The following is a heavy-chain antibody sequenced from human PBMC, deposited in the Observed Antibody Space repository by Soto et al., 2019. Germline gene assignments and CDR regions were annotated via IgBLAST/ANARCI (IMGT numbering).Heavy chain of an antibody. CDR3: ARQLGYCSSIICQNWFGP. V-gene: IGHV4-59*08. Sequence: PSETLSLTCSVSGGSISSFYWSWIRQAPGQGLEWIGYIYYTGGHNYNPSLKSRVTISVDTSKNQFSLKLGSVTAADTAVYYCARQLGYCSSIICQNWFGPWGQGTLVTVSS. CDR1: GGSISSFY. D-gene: IGHD2-2*01. CDR2: IYYTGGH. J-gene: IGHJ5*02.